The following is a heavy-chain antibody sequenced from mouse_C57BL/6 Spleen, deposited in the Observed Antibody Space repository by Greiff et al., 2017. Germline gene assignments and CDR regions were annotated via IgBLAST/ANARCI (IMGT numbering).Heavy chain of an antibody. V-gene: IGHV10-1*01. CDR2: IRSKSNNYAT. D-gene: IGHD1-1*01. CDR1: GFSLNTYA. CDR3: VISYGSSPFDY. Sequence: DVHLVESGGGLVQPKGSLKLPCAVSGFSLNTYAMNWVRQAPGKGLEWVARIRSKSNNYATYYADSVKDRFTISRDDSESMLYLQMNNLKTEDTAMYYCVISYGSSPFDYWGQGTTLTVSS. J-gene: IGHJ2*01.